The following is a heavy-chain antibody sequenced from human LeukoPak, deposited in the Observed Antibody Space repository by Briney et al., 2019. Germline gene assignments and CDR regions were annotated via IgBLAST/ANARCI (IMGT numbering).Heavy chain of an antibody. D-gene: IGHD3-10*01. CDR1: GGSFSGYY. J-gene: IGHJ4*02. CDR2: INHSGST. V-gene: IGHV4-34*01. Sequence: SETLSLTCAVYGGSFSGYYWRWIRQPPGKGLEWIGEINHSGSTNYNPSLKSRVTISVDTSKNQWSLKLTSVTAADTAVYYCARGYGSGNYYPKDYWGQGTLVTVSS. CDR3: ARGYGSGNYYPKDY.